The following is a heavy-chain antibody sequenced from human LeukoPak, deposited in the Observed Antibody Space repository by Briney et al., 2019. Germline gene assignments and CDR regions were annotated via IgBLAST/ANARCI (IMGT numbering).Heavy chain of an antibody. J-gene: IGHJ4*02. CDR3: GYGSGSYYNGPVRGYFDY. D-gene: IGHD3-10*01. CDR1: GFTFSSYA. Sequence: PGGSLRLSCAASGFTFSSYAMSWVRQAPGKGLEWVSAISGSGGSTYYADSVKGRFTISRDNSKNTLYLQMNSLRAEDTAVYYCGYGSGSYYNGPVRGYFDYWGQGTLVTVSS. CDR2: ISGSGGST. V-gene: IGHV3-23*01.